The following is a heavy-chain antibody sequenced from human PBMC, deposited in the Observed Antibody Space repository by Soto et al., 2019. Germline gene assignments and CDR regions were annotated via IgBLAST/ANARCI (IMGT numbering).Heavy chain of an antibody. V-gene: IGHV5-51*01. D-gene: IGHD3-3*01. CDR3: ARASIFGVVITPDYYMDV. J-gene: IGHJ6*03. CDR1: GYSFTSYW. Sequence: PGESLKISCKGSGYSFTSYWIGWVRQMPGKGLEWMGIIYPGDSDTRYSPSFQGQVTISADKSISTAYLQWSSLKASDTAMYYCARASIFGVVITPDYYMDVWGKGTTVTVSS. CDR2: IYPGDSDT.